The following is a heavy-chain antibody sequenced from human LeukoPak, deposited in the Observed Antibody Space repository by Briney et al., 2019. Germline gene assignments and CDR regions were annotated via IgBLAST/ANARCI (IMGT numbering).Heavy chain of an antibody. CDR2: IYYSGST. V-gene: IGHV4-59*01. D-gene: IGHD3-22*01. CDR3: VRGYYDSSGYSNTFDI. J-gene: IGHJ3*02. Sequence: PSETLSLTGSVSGVSISSSYWSWIRQPPGKGLEWIGFIYYSGSTNYNPSLKSRVTISADTSKNQFSLKLTSVTAADTAVYYCVRGYYDSSGYSNTFDIWGQGTMVTVSS. CDR1: GVSISSSY.